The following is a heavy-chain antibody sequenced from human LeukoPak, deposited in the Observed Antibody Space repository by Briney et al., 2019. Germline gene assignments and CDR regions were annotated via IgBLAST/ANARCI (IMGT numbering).Heavy chain of an antibody. J-gene: IGHJ3*02. CDR3: AALGDYGGNSGLAFDI. CDR2: IVVGSGNT. Sequence: ASVKVSCKASGFTFTSSAMQWVRQARGQRLEWIGWIVVGSGNTNYAQKFQERVTITRDMSTSTAYMELSSLRSEDTAAYYCAALGDYGGNSGLAFDIWGQGTMVTVSS. V-gene: IGHV1-58*02. CDR1: GFTFTSSA. D-gene: IGHD4-23*01.